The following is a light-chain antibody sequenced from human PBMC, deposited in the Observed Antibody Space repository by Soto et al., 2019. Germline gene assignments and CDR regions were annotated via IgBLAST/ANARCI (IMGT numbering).Light chain of an antibody. J-gene: IGKJ1*01. CDR3: QQYDTNFPT. V-gene: IGKV1-5*03. CDR1: QSINSW. Sequence: DIQMTQSPSTLSASVGDRVIITCRASQSINSWLAWYQQKPGKAPKLLIYKASSLESGVPSRFSGSKSWTEFTLTISSLQPDDFATYYCQQYDTNFPTFGQGTKVEI. CDR2: KAS.